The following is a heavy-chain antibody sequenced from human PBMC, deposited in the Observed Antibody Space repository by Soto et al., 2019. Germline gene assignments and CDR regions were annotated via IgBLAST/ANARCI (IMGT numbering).Heavy chain of an antibody. CDR2: ISSSSSMT. J-gene: IGHJ5*02. CDR3: ANLYGSGSDWFDP. CDR1: GFTFSSYT. V-gene: IGHV3-48*04. Sequence: EVQLVESGGGLVQPGGSLRLSCAASGFTFSSYTMNWVGQAPGKGLEWVSYISSSSSMTYYADSVKGRFTISRDNAKNSLYLQMNSLRAEDTAVYYCANLYGSGSDWFDPWGQGTLVTVSS. D-gene: IGHD3-10*01.